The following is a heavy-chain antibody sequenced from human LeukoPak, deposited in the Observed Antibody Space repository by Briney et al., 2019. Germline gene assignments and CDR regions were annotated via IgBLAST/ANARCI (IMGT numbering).Heavy chain of an antibody. V-gene: IGHV4-39*07. D-gene: IGHD3-10*01. CDR1: GGSVSRNSDY. CDR3: ARESVVRGVIGDYYYGMDV. CDR2: IYYGGST. Sequence: SETLSLTCTVSGGSVSRNSDYWGWIRQPPGKGLEWIGSIYYGGSTYYNPSLKSRVTISVDTSKNQFSLMVSSVTVADTGVYYCARESVVRGVIGDYYYGMDVWGQGTTVTVSS. J-gene: IGHJ6*02.